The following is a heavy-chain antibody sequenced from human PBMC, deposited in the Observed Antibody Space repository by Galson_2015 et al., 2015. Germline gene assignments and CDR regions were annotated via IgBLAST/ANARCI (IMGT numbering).Heavy chain of an antibody. CDR3: AREDGMGSLDY. CDR1: GFTFSSYG. V-gene: IGHV3-33*01. CDR2: IWYDGSNK. Sequence: SLRLSCAASGFTFSSYGMHWVRQAPGKGLEWVAVIWYDGSNKYYADSVKGRFTISRDNPKNTLYLQMNSLRAEDTAVYYCAREDGMGSLDYWGQGTLVTVSS. D-gene: IGHD5-24*01. J-gene: IGHJ4*02.